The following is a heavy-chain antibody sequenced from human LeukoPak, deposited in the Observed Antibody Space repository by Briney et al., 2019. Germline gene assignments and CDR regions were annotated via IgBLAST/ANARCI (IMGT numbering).Heavy chain of an antibody. CDR2: ISYDGSNK. CDR3: ATANYYYYGMDV. V-gene: IGHV3-30-3*01. J-gene: IGHJ6*02. Sequence: GRSLRLSCAASGFTFSSYAMHWVRQAPGTGLEWVAVISYDGSNKYYADSVKGRFTISRDNSKNTLYLQMNSLRAEDTAVYYCATANYYYYGMDVWGQGTTVTVSS. CDR1: GFTFSSYA.